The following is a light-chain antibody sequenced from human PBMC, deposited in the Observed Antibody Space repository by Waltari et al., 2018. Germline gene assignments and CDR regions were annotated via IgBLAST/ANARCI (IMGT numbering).Light chain of an antibody. V-gene: IGKV1-5*03. CDR1: QSINIC. J-gene: IGKJ5*01. CDR3: QQYYTFSVT. Sequence: DIQMTQSPSTLSASVGDRVTITCRASQSINICLAWYQQKPGKAPKLLIDKASNLASGVPSRFSGSGSGTEFTLTINSLQPDDFATYYCQQYYTFSVTFGQGTRLEIK. CDR2: KAS.